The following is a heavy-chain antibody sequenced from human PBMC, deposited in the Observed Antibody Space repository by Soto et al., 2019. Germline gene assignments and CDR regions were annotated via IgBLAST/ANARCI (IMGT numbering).Heavy chain of an antibody. Sequence: GGSLRLSCAASGFTLSSCSMNWVRQAPGKGLEWVSSISSSSSYIYYADSVKGRFTISRDNAKNSLYLQMNSLRAEDTAVYYCARTGPLPYRRGWGGTFDYWAQGTLVTVSS. CDR1: GFTLSSCS. D-gene: IGHD6-25*01. CDR2: ISSSSSYI. CDR3: ARTGPLPYRRGWGGTFDY. V-gene: IGHV3-21*01. J-gene: IGHJ4*02.